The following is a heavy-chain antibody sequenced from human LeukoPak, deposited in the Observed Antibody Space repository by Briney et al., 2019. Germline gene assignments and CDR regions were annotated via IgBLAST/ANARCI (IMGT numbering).Heavy chain of an antibody. D-gene: IGHD6-19*01. J-gene: IGHJ4*02. CDR1: GGSISNFH. CDR2: IYYSGST. CDR3: ARIGSSGWPNFDF. Sequence: SETLSLTCTVSGGSISNFHWSWLRQPPGKGLEWIGSIYYSGSTNYNPSLKSRVTISVDTSKNQFFLKLSSVTAADTAVYYCARIGSSGWPNFDFWGQGPLVTVSS. V-gene: IGHV4-59*01.